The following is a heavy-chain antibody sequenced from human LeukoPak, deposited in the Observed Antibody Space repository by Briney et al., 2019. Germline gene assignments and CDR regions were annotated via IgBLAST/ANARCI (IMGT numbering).Heavy chain of an antibody. V-gene: IGHV1-69*05. Sequence: SVKVSCKASGGTFSSYAISWVRQAPGQGLEWMGGIIPIFGTANYAQKFQGRVTITTGESTSTAYMELSSLRSEDTAVYYCASGSTSPYYYYYYMDVWGKGTTVTVSS. CDR2: IIPIFGTA. CDR3: ASGSTSPYYYYYYMDV. CDR1: GGTFSSYA. J-gene: IGHJ6*03. D-gene: IGHD2-2*01.